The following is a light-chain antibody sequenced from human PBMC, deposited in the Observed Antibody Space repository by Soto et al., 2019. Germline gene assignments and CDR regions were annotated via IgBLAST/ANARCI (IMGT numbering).Light chain of an antibody. CDR3: QQYYSYMWT. CDR2: KAS. V-gene: IGKV1-5*03. CDR1: QGIFSW. Sequence: DIPMTQSPSTLSASVGDRVTITCRASQGIFSWLAWYQQKPGKAPKLLIYKASTLESGVPSRFSGSGSGTEFTLTISSLQPDDFATYYCQQYYSYMWTFGQGTKVEIK. J-gene: IGKJ1*01.